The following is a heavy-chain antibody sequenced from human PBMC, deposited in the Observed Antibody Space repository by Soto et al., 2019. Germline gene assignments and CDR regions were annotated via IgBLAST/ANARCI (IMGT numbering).Heavy chain of an antibody. D-gene: IGHD3-22*01. J-gene: IGHJ4*02. CDR2: IYYTGTT. V-gene: IGHV4-31*03. Sequence: PSETLSLTCTVSGDSISGGNYYWTWIRQHPGRGLEWIGYIYYTGTTHYSPSLQSRVTMSVDTSKNQISLTLTSLTPADTAVYFCARLYTYGYYHFDNWGQGTLVTVSS. CDR1: GDSISGGNYY. CDR3: ARLYTYGYYHFDN.